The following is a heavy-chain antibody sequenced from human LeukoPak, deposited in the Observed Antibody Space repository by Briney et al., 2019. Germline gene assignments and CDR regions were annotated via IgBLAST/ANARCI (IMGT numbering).Heavy chain of an antibody. D-gene: IGHD5-24*01. CDR2: ISSSSSYT. CDR3: AREGRDGYAY. CDR1: GFTFSSYS. Sequence: GGSLRLSCAASGFTFSSYSMNWVRQAPGKGLEWVSSISSSSSYTYYADSLKGRFTISRDNAKNSLYLQMNSLRVEDTAVYYCAREGRDGYAYWGQGTLVSVSS. V-gene: IGHV3-21*01. J-gene: IGHJ4*02.